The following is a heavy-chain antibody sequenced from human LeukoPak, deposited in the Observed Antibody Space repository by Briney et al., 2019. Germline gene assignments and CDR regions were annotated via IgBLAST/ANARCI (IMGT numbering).Heavy chain of an antibody. CDR2: INHSGST. Sequence: SETLSLTCAVYGGSFSGYYWSWIRQPPGKGLEWIGEINHSGSTNYNPSLKSRVTISVDTSKNQFSLKLSSVTAADTAVYYCVSHPDKVSSNWGQGTLVTVSP. CDR3: VSHPDKVSSN. J-gene: IGHJ4*02. V-gene: IGHV4-34*01. D-gene: IGHD6-13*01. CDR1: GGSFSGYY.